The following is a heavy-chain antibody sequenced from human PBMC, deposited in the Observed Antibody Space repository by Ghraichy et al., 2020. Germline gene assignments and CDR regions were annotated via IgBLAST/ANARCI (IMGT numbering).Heavy chain of an antibody. D-gene: IGHD4-17*01. Sequence: GGSLRLSCAASGFTFSSYSMNWVRQAPGKGLEWVSSISSSSYIYYADSVKGRFTISRDNAKNSLYLQMNSLRAEDTAVYYCARVTEKTASNDYGDYAQGDAFDIWGQGTMVTVSS. J-gene: IGHJ3*02. CDR2: ISSSSYI. CDR1: GFTFSSYS. CDR3: ARVTEKTASNDYGDYAQGDAFDI. V-gene: IGHV3-21*01.